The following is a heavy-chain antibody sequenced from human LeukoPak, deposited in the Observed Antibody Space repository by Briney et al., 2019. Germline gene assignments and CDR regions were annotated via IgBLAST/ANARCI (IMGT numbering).Heavy chain of an antibody. D-gene: IGHD2-15*01. CDR1: GFTFSGSA. V-gene: IGHV3-73*01. CDR3: TSPRYCSGGSCYPYYYYMDV. CDR2: IRSKANSYAT. Sequence: GGSLRLSCAASGFTFSGSAMHWVRQASGKGLGWVGRIRSKANSYATAYAASVKGRFTISRDDSKNTAYLQMNSLKTEDTAVYYCTSPRYCSGGSCYPYYYYMDVWGKGTTVTVSS. J-gene: IGHJ6*03.